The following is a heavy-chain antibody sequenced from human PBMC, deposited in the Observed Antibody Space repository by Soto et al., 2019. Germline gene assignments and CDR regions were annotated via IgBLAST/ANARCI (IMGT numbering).Heavy chain of an antibody. J-gene: IGHJ6*04. V-gene: IGHV4-30-4*01. Sequence: QVQLQESGPGLVKPSQTLSLTCTVSGGSISSGDDFWTWIRQPPGKGLEWIGYNYYSGSTNYNPSRKRRPTMAAATSKNQFSLKLSSVTAADTAVYYCARDRAKWKDYYYYGMDVWGKGTTVTVSS. D-gene: IGHD1-20*01. CDR3: ARDRAKWKDYYYYGMDV. CDR1: GGSISSGDDF. CDR2: NYYSGST.